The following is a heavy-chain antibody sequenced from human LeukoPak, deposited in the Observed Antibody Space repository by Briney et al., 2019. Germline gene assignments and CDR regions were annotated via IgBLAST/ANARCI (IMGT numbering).Heavy chain of an antibody. J-gene: IGHJ4*02. D-gene: IGHD3-10*02. CDR3: ARDNYYVEYYFDY. Sequence: GGSLRLSCAASGFTFSSYGMHWVRQAPGKGLEWVAVIWYDGSNKYYADSVKGRFTISRDNSKNTLYLQMNSLRDEDTAVYYCARDNYYVEYYFDYWGEGTLVTVSS. V-gene: IGHV3-33*01. CDR2: IWYDGSNK. CDR1: GFTFSSYG.